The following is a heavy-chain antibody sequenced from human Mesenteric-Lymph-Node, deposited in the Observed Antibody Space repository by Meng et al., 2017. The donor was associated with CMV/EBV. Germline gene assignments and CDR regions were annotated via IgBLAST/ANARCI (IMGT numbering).Heavy chain of an antibody. V-gene: IGHV3-21*01. CDR1: GFTFSSYS. D-gene: IGHD6-19*01. J-gene: IGHJ4*02. Sequence: GGSLRLSCAASGFTFSSYSMNWVRQAPGKGLEWVSSISSSSSYIYYADSVKGRFTISRDNAKNSLYLQMNSPRAEDTAVYYCAREGAVANYLIDYWGQGTLVTVSS. CDR3: AREGAVANYLIDY. CDR2: ISSSSSYI.